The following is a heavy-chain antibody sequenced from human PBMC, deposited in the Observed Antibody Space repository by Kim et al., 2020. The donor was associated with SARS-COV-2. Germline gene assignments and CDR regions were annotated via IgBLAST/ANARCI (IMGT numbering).Heavy chain of an antibody. D-gene: IGHD5-12*01. CDR1: GFSLSTSGMC. J-gene: IGHJ6*02. V-gene: IGHV2-70*01. CDR3: ARTRVEMATIVVYYYGMDV. Sequence: SGPTLVNPTQTLTLTCAFSGFSLSTSGMCVSWIRQPPGKALEWLALIDWDDDKYYSTSLKTRLTISKDTSKNQVVLTMTNMDPVDTATYYCARTRVEMATIVVYYYGMDVWGQGTTVTVSS. CDR2: IDWDDDK.